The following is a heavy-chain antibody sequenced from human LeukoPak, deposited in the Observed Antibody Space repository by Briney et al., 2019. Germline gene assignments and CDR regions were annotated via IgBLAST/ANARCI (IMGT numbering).Heavy chain of an antibody. CDR1: GFTFSSYG. D-gene: IGHD2-15*01. J-gene: IGHJ3*02. CDR2: IWXDGTNT. Sequence: PGRSLRLSCAASGFTFSSYGMHWVRQAPGKGLEWVAVIWXDGTNTYYADSVKGRFTISRDNSKNTLYLQMNSLRAEDTAVYYCARDFCSGGSCYPDAFDIWGQGTMVTVSS. CDR3: ARDFCSGGSCYPDAFDI. V-gene: IGHV3-33*01.